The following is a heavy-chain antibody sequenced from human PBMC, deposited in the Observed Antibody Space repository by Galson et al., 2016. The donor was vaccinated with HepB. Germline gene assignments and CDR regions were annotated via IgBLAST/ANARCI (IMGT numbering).Heavy chain of an antibody. Sequence: SLRLSCAASGFTFSSYSMSWVRQAPGKGLEWISAIRGSGGVTHYADSVRGRFTISRDHSKRTLFLHMSSLTVEYTAVYYCAKDILEVPAALPFDSWGQGTLVIVSS. CDR2: IRGSGGVT. J-gene: IGHJ4*02. D-gene: IGHD2-2*01. CDR3: AKDILEVPAALPFDS. CDR1: GFTFSSYS. V-gene: IGHV3-23*01.